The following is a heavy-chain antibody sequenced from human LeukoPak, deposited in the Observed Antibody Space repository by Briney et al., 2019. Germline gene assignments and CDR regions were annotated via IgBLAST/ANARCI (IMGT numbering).Heavy chain of an antibody. CDR1: GFTFSSYE. V-gene: IGHV3-48*03. D-gene: IGHD5-24*01. CDR3: ARTIEMATISYFDY. J-gene: IGHJ4*02. CDR2: ISSSDSTI. Sequence: GGSLRLSCAASGFTFSSYEMNWIRQAPGKGLEWVSYISSSDSTIYYADSVKGRFTISRDNAKNSLYLQMNSLRAGDTAVYYCARTIEMATISYFDYWGQGTLVTVSS.